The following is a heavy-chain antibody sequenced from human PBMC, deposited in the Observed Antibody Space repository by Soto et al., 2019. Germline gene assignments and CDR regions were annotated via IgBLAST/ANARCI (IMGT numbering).Heavy chain of an antibody. J-gene: IGHJ4*02. D-gene: IGHD5-12*01. Sequence: QVQLVQSGAEMKKPGASVKVSCKASGYTFTGYYIHWVRQAPGQGLEWMGWINPNNGNTNYAQKFQGRVTMTRDTSTSTAYMELSNLRFDDTAVYYCARHSGYDYVFDYWGQGTLVTVSS. CDR3: ARHSGYDYVFDY. CDR2: INPNNGNT. CDR1: GYTFTGYY. V-gene: IGHV1-2*02.